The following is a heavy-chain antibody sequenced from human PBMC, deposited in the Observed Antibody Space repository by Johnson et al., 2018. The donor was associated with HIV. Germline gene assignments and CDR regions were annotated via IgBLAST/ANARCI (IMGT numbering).Heavy chain of an antibody. CDR3: AREGTWGSNDAFDI. Sequence: QVQLVESGGGVVQPGRSLRLSCAASGFTFSSYAMHWVRQAPGKGLEWVAVISYDGSDKYYADSVKGRFTISRDNSKNTLYLQMNSLRAEDTALYHCAREGTWGSNDAFDIWGQGTMVTVSS. V-gene: IGHV3-30-3*01. D-gene: IGHD7-27*01. CDR1: GFTFSSYA. J-gene: IGHJ3*02. CDR2: ISYDGSDK.